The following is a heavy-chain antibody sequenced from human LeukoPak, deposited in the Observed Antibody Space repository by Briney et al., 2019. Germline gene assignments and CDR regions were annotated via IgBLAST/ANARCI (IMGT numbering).Heavy chain of an antibody. CDR3: AIGGDSATSCYRCFDS. V-gene: IGHV5-51*01. J-gene: IGHJ4*02. CDR1: GYRFISYW. D-gene: IGHD2-2*02. Sequence: GESLKISCKGSGYRFISYWIGWVRQMPGKGLEWMGLIYPDDSDTRYSPSFQGQVTISADKSISTAYLQWSSLKASDTAMYYCAIGGDSATSCYRCFDSWGQGTPVTVSS. CDR2: IYPDDSDT.